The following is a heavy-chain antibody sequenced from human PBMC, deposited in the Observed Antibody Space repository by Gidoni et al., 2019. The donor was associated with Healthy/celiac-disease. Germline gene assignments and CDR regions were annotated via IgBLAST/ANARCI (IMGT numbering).Heavy chain of an antibody. V-gene: IGHV3-15*01. D-gene: IGHD1-26*01. J-gene: IGHJ4*02. CDR2: IKSKTDGGTT. CDR1: GFTFSNAW. Sequence: EVQLVSSGGCLVNPGGSLSLSCAAYGFTFSNAWLSWVRQAPGKGVEWVGSIKSKTDGGTTDDAAPVKGRVTIARDDSKNKLELKRNSMKTEDTAVYYGTTDVPPGMRGAEGAYWGQGTLVTGSS. CDR3: TTDVPPGMRGAEGAY.